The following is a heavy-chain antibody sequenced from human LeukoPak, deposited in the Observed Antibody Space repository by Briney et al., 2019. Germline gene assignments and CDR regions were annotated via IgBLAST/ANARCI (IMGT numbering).Heavy chain of an antibody. J-gene: IGHJ4*02. CDR1: GGSISSSSYY. CDR3: ARVWDNYVDY. V-gene: IGHV4-61*02. D-gene: IGHD1-26*01. Sequence: SETLSLTCTVSGGSISSSSYYWSWIRQPAGKGLEWIGRIYTSGSTNYNPSLKSRVTISVDRSKNQFSLKLSSVTAADTAVYYCARVWDNYVDYWGQGTLVTVSS. CDR2: IYTSGST.